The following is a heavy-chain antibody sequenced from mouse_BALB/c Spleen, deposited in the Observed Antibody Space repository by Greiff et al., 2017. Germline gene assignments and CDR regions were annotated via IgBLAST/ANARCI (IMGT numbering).Heavy chain of an antibody. V-gene: IGHV1S22*01. Sequence: LQQPGSELVRPGASVKLSCKASGYTFTSYWMHWVKQRHGQGLEWIGNIYPGSGSTNYDEKFKSKGTLTVDTSSSTAYMHLSSLTSEDSAVYYCTRWGYGSSYCDDWGQGTTLTVSS. CDR2: IYPGSGST. D-gene: IGHD1-1*01. CDR3: TRWGYGSSYCDD. J-gene: IGHJ2*01. CDR1: GYTFTSYW.